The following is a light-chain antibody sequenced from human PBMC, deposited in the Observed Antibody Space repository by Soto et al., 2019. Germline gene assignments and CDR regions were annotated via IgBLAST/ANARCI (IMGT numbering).Light chain of an antibody. CDR3: FSFTRTNTHV. J-gene: IGLJ1*01. V-gene: IGLV2-23*01. CDR2: ETS. CDR1: SSDFGSYKF. Sequence: QSVLTQPASVAGSPGQSVTISCTGTSSDFGSYKFVSWYQHHPGTVPKVIIYETSKRPSGVSDRFSGSKSGNTASLTISALQAEDEADYYCFSFTRTNTHVFGSGTKVTVL.